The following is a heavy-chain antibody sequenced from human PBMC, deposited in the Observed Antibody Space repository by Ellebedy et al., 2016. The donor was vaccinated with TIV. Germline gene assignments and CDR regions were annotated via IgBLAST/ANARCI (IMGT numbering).Heavy chain of an antibody. V-gene: IGHV3-15*07. Sequence: PGGSLRLSCAAYGFTFTNAWMNWVRQAPGKGLEWVGRIKRKIDGGTTDYAAPVKGRFIISRDDSNNMLYLQMNNLNTEDTAVYYCTTRYYYDSSGYNQVDDWGQGTLVTVSS. CDR3: TTRYYYDSSGYNQVDD. D-gene: IGHD3-22*01. CDR2: IKRKIDGGTT. CDR1: GFTFTNAW. J-gene: IGHJ4*02.